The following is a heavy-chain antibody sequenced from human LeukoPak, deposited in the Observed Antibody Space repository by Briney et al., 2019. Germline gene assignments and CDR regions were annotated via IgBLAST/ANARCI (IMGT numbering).Heavy chain of an antibody. V-gene: IGHV1-69*13. Sequence: GASMKVSCKASGGTFSSYAISWVRQAPGQGLEWMGGIIPIFGTANYAQKFQGRVTITADESTSTAYMELSSLRSEDTAVYYCARASAGSGSYWAFDIWGQGTMVTVSS. D-gene: IGHD3-10*01. CDR1: GGTFSSYA. CDR3: ARASAGSGSYWAFDI. CDR2: IIPIFGTA. J-gene: IGHJ3*02.